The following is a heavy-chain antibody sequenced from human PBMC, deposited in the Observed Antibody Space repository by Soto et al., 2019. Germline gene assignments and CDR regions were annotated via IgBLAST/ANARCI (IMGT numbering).Heavy chain of an antibody. J-gene: IGHJ5*02. Sequence: EVEVVESGGGLVQPGGSLRLSCAASGLTFSSYWMHWVRQVPGKGLVWVSRVDTDGTTTNYADSVKGRFTTSRDNAKNMVYLQMNDLRAEDTAVYYCVRDRPHNWFDPWGPGTLVTVFS. CDR2: VDTDGTTT. V-gene: IGHV3-74*01. CDR1: GLTFSSYW. CDR3: VRDRPHNWFDP.